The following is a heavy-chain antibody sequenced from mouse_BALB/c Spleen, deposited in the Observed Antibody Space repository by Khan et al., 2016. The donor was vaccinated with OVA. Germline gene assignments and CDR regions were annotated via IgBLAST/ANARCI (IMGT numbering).Heavy chain of an antibody. CDR1: GYTFTSYV. Sequence: EVELVESGPELVKPGASVKMSCKASGYTFTSYVMHWVKQKPRQGLEWIGYISPNSDGSKYNEKFRGKATLTSDKSSSTAYMELSSLTSEDSAVXYCLRSLFCAGSSCEGFAYWGQGTLVTVSA. V-gene: IGHV1S136*01. D-gene: IGHD1-1*01. J-gene: IGHJ3*01. CDR2: ISPNSDGS. CDR3: LRSLFCAGSSCEGFAY.